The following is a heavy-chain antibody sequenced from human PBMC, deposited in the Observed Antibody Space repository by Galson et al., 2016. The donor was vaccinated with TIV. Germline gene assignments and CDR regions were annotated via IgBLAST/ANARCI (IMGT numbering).Heavy chain of an antibody. CDR3: AGAIGKTVEYFGVLISRPYFDL. CDR1: GGSFSTHT. V-gene: IGHV1-69*13. CDR2: IVPLFRTT. Sequence: SVKVSCKASGGSFSTHTFNWVRQAPGQGLEWMGGIVPLFRTTNYAQKFQGRVTFTADESSSTAYMEVSRLTSDDTAVYYCAGAIGKTVEYFGVLISRPYFDLWGRGTLVTASS. D-gene: IGHD3-3*01. J-gene: IGHJ2*01.